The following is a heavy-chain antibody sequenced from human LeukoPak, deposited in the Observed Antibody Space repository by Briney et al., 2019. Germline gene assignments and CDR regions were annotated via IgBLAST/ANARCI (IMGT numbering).Heavy chain of an antibody. V-gene: IGHV3-9*03. Sequence: GGSLRLSCAATGFTFDDYAMHWVRQAPGNGLDRLSGISWNTGSIGYADSVKGRFTISRDNAKNSLYLQMNSLRAEDMALYYCAKTPSGSYADAFDIWGQGTMVTVSS. J-gene: IGHJ3*02. D-gene: IGHD1-26*01. CDR1: GFTFDDYA. CDR2: ISWNTGSI. CDR3: AKTPSGSYADAFDI.